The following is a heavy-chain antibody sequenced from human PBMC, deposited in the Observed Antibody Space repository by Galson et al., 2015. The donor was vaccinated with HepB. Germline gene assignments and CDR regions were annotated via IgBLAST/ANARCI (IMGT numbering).Heavy chain of an antibody. J-gene: IGHJ3*02. CDR3: AREETQQLASYAFEI. Sequence: CAISGDSVSSTSAAWNWIRQSPSRGLEWLGRTYYRSRWYNDYAVSVKSRITINPDASKNQFSLQLNSVTPEDTAVYYCAREETQQLASYAFEIWGQGTMVTVSS. D-gene: IGHD6-13*01. CDR2: TYYRSRWYN. CDR1: GDSVSSTSAA. V-gene: IGHV6-1*01.